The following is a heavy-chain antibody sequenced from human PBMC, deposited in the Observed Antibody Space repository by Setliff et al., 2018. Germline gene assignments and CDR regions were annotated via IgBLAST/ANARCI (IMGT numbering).Heavy chain of an antibody. CDR2: ISPYNGDT. D-gene: IGHD1-1*01. Sequence: ASVKVSCKASGYGFTSYGISWVRQAPGQGLEWMGWISPYNGDTSYTQKLQDRVTMTTDISTSTAFMELRSLTSDDTAIYYCARDTYNPNWYGDRSFEYWGQGTLVTVS. CDR1: GYGFTSYG. J-gene: IGHJ4*02. CDR3: ARDTYNPNWYGDRSFEY. V-gene: IGHV1-18*01.